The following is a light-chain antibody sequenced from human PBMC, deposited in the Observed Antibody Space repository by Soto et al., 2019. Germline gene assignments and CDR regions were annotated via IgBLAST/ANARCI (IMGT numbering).Light chain of an antibody. CDR2: AAS. CDR3: HQDGTSPWA. CDR1: QSVGRNF. J-gene: IGKJ1*01. Sequence: EIVLTQFPGTLSLSPGERATLSCRASQSVGRNFVAWYQQKPGQAPRVLIYAASNRASGIPVRFSGSGAGSNFTLTIIRLEPEDVAVYYCHQDGTSPWAFGQGTKVEIK. V-gene: IGKV3-20*01.